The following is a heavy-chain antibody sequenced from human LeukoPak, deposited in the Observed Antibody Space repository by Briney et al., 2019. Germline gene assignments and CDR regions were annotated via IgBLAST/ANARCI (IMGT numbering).Heavy chain of an antibody. CDR1: GGTFSNYA. D-gene: IGHD2-2*01. V-gene: IGHV1-69*05. J-gene: IGHJ6*03. CDR3: ASDDGMPAAFVYYYYYMDV. CDR2: IIPIFGTA. Sequence: GASVKVSCKASGGTFSNYAISWVRQAPGQGLEWMGGIIPIFGTANYAQKFLGRVTITTDESTSTAYMELSSLRSEDTAVYYCASDDGMPAAFVYYYYYMDVWGKGTTVTVSS.